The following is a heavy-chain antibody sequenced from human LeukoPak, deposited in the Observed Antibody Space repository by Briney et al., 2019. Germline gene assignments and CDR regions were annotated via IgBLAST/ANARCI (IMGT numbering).Heavy chain of an antibody. CDR1: GFTFSSYS. Sequence: GGSLRLSCAASGFTFSSYSMNWVRQAPGKGLEWVSSISSSSSYIYYADSVKGRFTISRDNAKNSLYLQMNSLRAEDTAVYYCARDYYDSSGYSGAFDIWGQGTMVTVSS. CDR3: ARDYYDSSGYSGAFDI. V-gene: IGHV3-21*01. D-gene: IGHD3-22*01. CDR2: ISSSSSYI. J-gene: IGHJ3*02.